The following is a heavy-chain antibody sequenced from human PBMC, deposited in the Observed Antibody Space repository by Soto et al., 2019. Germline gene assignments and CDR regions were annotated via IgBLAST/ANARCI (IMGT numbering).Heavy chain of an antibody. CDR1: GFTFSDYY. V-gene: IGHV3-11*01. Sequence: QVQLVESGGGLVKPGGSLRLSCAASGFTFSDYYMSWIRQAPGKGLEWVSYISSSGSTIYYADSVKGQFTISRDNAKNSLYLQMNSLRAEDTAVYYFARGRAYCGGDCYWGSHWFDPWGQGTLVTVSS. CDR3: ARGRAYCGGDCYWGSHWFDP. CDR2: ISSSGSTI. J-gene: IGHJ5*02. D-gene: IGHD2-21*02.